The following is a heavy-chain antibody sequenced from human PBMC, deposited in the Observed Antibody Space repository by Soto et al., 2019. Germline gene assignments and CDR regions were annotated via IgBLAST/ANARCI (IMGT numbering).Heavy chain of an antibody. D-gene: IGHD3-22*01. J-gene: IGHJ6*02. Sequence: ASVKVSCKASGYTFSSYGINWVRQAPGQGLEWMGLISPYDGNTKYAQILQGRVSMTTDTSTKTAYMEVRSLRSDDTAVYYCARGGYYDSSGSRNYHYYGMNVWGQGTTVTVSS. CDR2: ISPYDGNT. CDR1: GYTFSSYG. V-gene: IGHV1-18*01. CDR3: ARGGYYDSSGSRNYHYYGMNV.